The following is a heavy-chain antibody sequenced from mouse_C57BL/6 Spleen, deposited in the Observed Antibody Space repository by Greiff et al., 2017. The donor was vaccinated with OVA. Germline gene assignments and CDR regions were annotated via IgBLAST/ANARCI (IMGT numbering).Heavy chain of an antibody. V-gene: IGHV6-3*01. CDR2: IRLKSDNYAT. CDR3: KDPDGGDAMDY. CDR1: GFTFSNYW. J-gene: IGHJ4*01. Sequence: EVKVEESGGGLVQPGGSMKLSCVASGFTFSNYWMNWVRQSPEKGLEWVAQIRLKSDNYATHYAESVQGRFTISRDDSKSSVYLQMNNVEAEDTEIEYSKDPDGGDAMDYWGQGTSVTVSS.